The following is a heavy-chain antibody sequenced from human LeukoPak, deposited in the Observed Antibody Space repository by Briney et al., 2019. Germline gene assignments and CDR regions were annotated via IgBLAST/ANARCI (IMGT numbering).Heavy chain of an antibody. CDR3: ARAYSSSWYQNSEHAFDI. D-gene: IGHD6-13*01. V-gene: IGHV1-2*02. Sequence: GASVKVSCKASGYTFTGYYMHWVRQAPGQGLEWMGWINPNSGGTNYAQRFQGRVTMTRDTSISTAYMELSRLRSDDTAVYYCARAYSSSWYQNSEHAFDIWGQGTMVTVSS. CDR1: GYTFTGYY. J-gene: IGHJ3*02. CDR2: INPNSGGT.